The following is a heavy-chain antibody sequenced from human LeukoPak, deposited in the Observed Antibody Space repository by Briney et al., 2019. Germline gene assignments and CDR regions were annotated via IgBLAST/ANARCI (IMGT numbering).Heavy chain of an antibody. Sequence: GASVKVSCKASGGTLTNYGIRWVRQAPGQGLEWMGQIIPVFGMTNYAQKFQGRVTITADESTSTAYMELSSLRSEDTAVYYCANINPSFDAFDIWGQGTMVTVSS. CDR2: IIPVFGMT. CDR1: GGTLTNYG. D-gene: IGHD1-14*01. CDR3: ANINPSFDAFDI. J-gene: IGHJ3*02. V-gene: IGHV1-69*13.